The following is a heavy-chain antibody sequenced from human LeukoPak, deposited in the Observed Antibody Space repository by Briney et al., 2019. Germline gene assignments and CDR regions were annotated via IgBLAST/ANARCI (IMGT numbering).Heavy chain of an antibody. CDR1: GFTFSDYY. CDR3: ARSGSGWTEMFDY. V-gene: IGHV3-72*01. CDR2: TRNKANSYTT. J-gene: IGHJ4*02. D-gene: IGHD2-15*01. Sequence: PGRSLRLSCAASGFTFSDYYMDWVRQAPGKGLEWVGRTRNKANSYTTEYAASVKGRFTISRDDSKNSLYLQMNSLKTEDTAVYYCARSGSGWTEMFDYWGQGTLVAVSS.